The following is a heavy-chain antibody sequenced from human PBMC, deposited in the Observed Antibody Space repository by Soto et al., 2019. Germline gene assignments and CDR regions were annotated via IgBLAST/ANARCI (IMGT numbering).Heavy chain of an antibody. CDR3: ATEKYYDILTGSNWFDP. V-gene: IGHV1-24*01. D-gene: IGHD3-9*01. CDR1: GYTLTELS. J-gene: IGHJ5*02. Sequence: ASVKVSCKVSGYTLTELSMHWVRQAPGKGLEWMGGFDPEDGETIYAQKFQGRVTMTEDTSTDTAYMELSSLRSEDTAVYYCATEKYYDILTGSNWFDPWGQGTQVTVSS. CDR2: FDPEDGET.